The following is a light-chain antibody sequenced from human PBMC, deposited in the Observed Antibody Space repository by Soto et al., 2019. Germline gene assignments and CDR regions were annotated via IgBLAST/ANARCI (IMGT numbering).Light chain of an antibody. CDR1: SSDVGGYKY. V-gene: IGLV2-14*01. Sequence: QSVLTQSASVSGSPGQSITVSCTGTSSDVGGYKYVSWYQHHPGRAPKLMIYEVSNRPSGVSHRFSGSKSGNTASLTISGLQPEDEADYYCSSYTTSSTLVFGTGTKLTVL. J-gene: IGLJ1*01. CDR2: EVS. CDR3: SSYTTSSTLV.